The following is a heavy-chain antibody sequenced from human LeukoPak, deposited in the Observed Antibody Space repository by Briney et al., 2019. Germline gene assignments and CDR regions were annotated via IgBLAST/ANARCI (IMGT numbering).Heavy chain of an antibody. CDR2: IYYSGST. V-gene: IGHV4-59*08. CDR3: ARQGGYGDSDY. Sequence: SETLSLTCTVSGGSISSYYWSWIRQPPGKGLEWIGYIYYSGSTNYNPSLKSRVTISVDTSKNQFSPKLSSVTAADTAVYYCARQGGYGDSDYWGQGTLVTVSS. D-gene: IGHD4-17*01. CDR1: GGSISSYY. J-gene: IGHJ4*02.